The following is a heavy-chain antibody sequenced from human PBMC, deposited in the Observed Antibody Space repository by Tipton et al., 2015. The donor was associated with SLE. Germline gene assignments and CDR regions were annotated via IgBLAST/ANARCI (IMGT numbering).Heavy chain of an antibody. V-gene: IGHV4-59*08. CDR1: GGSISSYY. CDR3: ARHTFYFGSGSYFRLLQYFDY. CDR2: IYYSGST. D-gene: IGHD3-10*01. J-gene: IGHJ4*02. Sequence: TLSLTCTVSGGSISSYYWSWIRQPPGKGLEWIGYIYYSGSTYYNPSLKSRVTISVDTSKNQFSLRLRSVTAADTAVYFCARHTFYFGSGSYFRLLQYFDYWGQGTLVTVSS.